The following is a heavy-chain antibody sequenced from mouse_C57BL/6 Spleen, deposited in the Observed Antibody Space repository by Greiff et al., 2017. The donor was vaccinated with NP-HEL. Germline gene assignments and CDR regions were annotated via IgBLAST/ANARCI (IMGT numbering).Heavy chain of an antibody. CDR3: TYHYYDYGGDVENY. CDR2: IRLKSDNYAT. CDR1: GFTFSNYW. Sequence: EVKLVESGGGLVQPGGSMKLSCVASGFTFSNYWMNWVRQSPEKGLEWVAQIRLKSDNYATHYAESVKGRFTISRDDSKSSVYLQMNNLRAEDTGIYYCTYHYYDYGGDVENYWGQGTTLTVSS. J-gene: IGHJ2*01. V-gene: IGHV6-3*01. D-gene: IGHD2-4*01.